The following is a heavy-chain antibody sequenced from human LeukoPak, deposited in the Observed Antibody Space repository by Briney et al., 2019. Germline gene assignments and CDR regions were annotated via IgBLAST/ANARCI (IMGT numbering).Heavy chain of an antibody. CDR2: ISAYNGNT. Sequence: ASVKVSCKASGYTFTSYGISWVRQAPGQGLEWMGWISAYNGNTNYAQKLQGGVTMTTDTSTSTAYMGLRSLRSDDTAVYYCARSITIFGVVIIDFYYYGMDVWGQGTTVTVSS. CDR1: GYTFTSYG. CDR3: ARSITIFGVVIIDFYYYGMDV. J-gene: IGHJ6*02. D-gene: IGHD3-3*01. V-gene: IGHV1-18*01.